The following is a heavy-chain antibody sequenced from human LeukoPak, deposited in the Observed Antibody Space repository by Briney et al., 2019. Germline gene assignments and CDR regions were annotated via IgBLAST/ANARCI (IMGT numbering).Heavy chain of an antibody. D-gene: IGHD6-19*01. CDR2: ISYDGSNK. CDR1: GFTFSSYG. V-gene: IGHV3-30*18. Sequence: GGSLRLSCAASGFTFSSYGMHWVRQAPGKGLEWVAVISYDGSNKYYADPVKGRFTISRDNSKNTLYLQMNSLRAEGTAVYYCAKGSWYSSGWHGEGWFDPWGQGTLVTVSS. J-gene: IGHJ5*02. CDR3: AKGSWYSSGWHGEGWFDP.